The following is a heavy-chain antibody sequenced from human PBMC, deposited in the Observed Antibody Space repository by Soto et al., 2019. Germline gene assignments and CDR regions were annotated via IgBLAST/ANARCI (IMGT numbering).Heavy chain of an antibody. CDR3: ERQNDPLRGYYYCGMDV. J-gene: IGHJ6*02. D-gene: IGHD1-1*01. CDR2: IYPGDSDT. V-gene: IGHV5-51*01. Sequence: GASLKISCEGSGYSFTSYWIGWVRQMPGKGLEWMGIIYPGDSDTRYSTSFQGQVTTSADKSISTSYLQWSSLEDSDTARYYCERQNDPLRGYYYCGMDVWGQGTTVTVSS. CDR1: GYSFTSYW.